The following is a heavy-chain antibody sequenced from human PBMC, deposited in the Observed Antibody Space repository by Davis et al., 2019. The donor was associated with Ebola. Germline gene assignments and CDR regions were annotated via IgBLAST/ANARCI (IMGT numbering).Heavy chain of an antibody. D-gene: IGHD2-21*01. J-gene: IGHJ4*02. CDR1: GFIFSSYD. V-gene: IGHV3-7*01. CDR2: INEDGRDK. CDR3: EDVAVG. Sequence: GESLKISCAASGFIFSSYDMSWVRQAPGKGLESVAHINEDGRDKYYGDSVRGRFTISRDNAKSSLYLEMSNLKAEDTAVYYCEDVAVGWGQGTLVTVSS.